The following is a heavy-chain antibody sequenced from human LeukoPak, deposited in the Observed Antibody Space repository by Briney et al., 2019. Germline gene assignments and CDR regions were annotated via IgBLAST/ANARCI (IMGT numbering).Heavy chain of an antibody. CDR3: ARQNTKWELVDY. D-gene: IGHD1-26*01. CDR2: IYYSGST. V-gene: IGHV4-59*08. Sequence: PSETLSLTCTVSGGSISSYYWSWIRQPPGKGLEWIGYIYYSGSTNYNPSLKSRVTISVDTSKNQFSLKLSSVTAADTAVYYCARQNTKWELVDYWGQGTLVTVSS. CDR1: GGSISSYY. J-gene: IGHJ4*02.